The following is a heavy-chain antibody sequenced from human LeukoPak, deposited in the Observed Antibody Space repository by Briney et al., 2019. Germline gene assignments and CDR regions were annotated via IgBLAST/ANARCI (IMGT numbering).Heavy chain of an antibody. CDR3: ARGSTYYDSSGQVPFDY. CDR2: ISSSSSTI. J-gene: IGHJ4*02. V-gene: IGHV3-48*01. Sequence: GSLRLSCAASGFTFSTYSMNWVRQAPGKGQEWVSYISSSSSTIYYADSVKGRFTISRDNAKNSLYLQMNSLRAEDTAVYYCARGSTYYDSSGQVPFDYWGQGTLVTVSS. CDR1: GFTFSTYS. D-gene: IGHD3-22*01.